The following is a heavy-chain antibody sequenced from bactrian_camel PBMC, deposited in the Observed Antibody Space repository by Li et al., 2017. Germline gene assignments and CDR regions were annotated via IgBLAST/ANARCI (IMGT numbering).Heavy chain of an antibody. CDR1: GTSYR. CDR3: AAGQGVGWCLDVIRVGAEPDFDY. J-gene: IGHJ6*01. V-gene: IGHV3S53*01. Sequence: LVESGGGSVQAGGSLRLSCAASGTSYRMGWFRQAPGKEREEVAAISTDDFTHYADSVEGRFTISQDVAKHTLYLQMNSLKPEDSADYYCAAGQGVGWCLDVIRVGAEPDFDYWGHGTQVTVS. CDR2: ISTDDFT. D-gene: IGHD5*01.